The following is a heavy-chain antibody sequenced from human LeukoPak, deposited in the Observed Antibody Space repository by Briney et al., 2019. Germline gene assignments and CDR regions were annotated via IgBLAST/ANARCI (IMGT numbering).Heavy chain of an antibody. CDR3: AKDRRSSGSYADLDY. J-gene: IGHJ4*02. Sequence: PGGSLRLSCAASGFTFSTYWMSWVRQAPGKGLEWVSAISGSGGSTYYADSVKGRFTISRDNSKNTLYLQMNSLRAEDTAVYYCAKDRRSSGSYADLDYWGQGTLVTVSS. CDR2: ISGSGGST. CDR1: GFTFSTYW. D-gene: IGHD1-26*01. V-gene: IGHV3-23*01.